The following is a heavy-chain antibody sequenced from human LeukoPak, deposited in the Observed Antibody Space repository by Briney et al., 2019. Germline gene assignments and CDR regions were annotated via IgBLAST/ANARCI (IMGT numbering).Heavy chain of an antibody. V-gene: IGHV4-59*01. CDR3: ARIWTTVTSEA. D-gene: IGHD4-17*01. CDR2: IYYSGST. Sequence: SETLSLTCAVSGGSISSYYWSWIRQPPGKGLEWIGYIYYSGSTNYNPSLKSRVTISVDTSKNQFSLKLSSVTAADTAVYYCARIWTTVTSEAWGQGTLVTVSS. J-gene: IGHJ4*02. CDR1: GGSISSYY.